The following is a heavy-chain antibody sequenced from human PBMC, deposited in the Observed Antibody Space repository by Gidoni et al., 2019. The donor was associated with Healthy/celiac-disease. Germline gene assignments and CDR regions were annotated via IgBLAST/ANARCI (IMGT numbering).Heavy chain of an antibody. D-gene: IGHD6-19*01. V-gene: IGHV3-49*03. CDR3: TIAVAGVGYYGMDV. Sequence: EVQLVEAGGGLVQPGRSLGLSCTASGFTFGDYAMSWFRQAPGKGLEWVGFIRSKAYGGTTEYAASVKGRFTISRDDSKSIAYLQMNSLKPEDTAVYYCTIAVAGVGYYGMDVWGQGTTVTVSS. CDR1: GFTFGDYA. J-gene: IGHJ6*02. CDR2: IRSKAYGGTT.